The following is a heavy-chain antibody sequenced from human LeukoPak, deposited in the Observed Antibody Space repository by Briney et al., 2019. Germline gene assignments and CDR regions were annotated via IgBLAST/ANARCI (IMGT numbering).Heavy chain of an antibody. CDR1: GFTFSSYA. Sequence: PGRSLRLSCAASGFTFSSYAMHWVRQAPGKGLEWVAVISYDGSNKYYADSVKGRFTISRDNSKNTLYLQMNSLRAEDTAVYYCARPYLTWLQFGYFDYWGQGTLVTVSS. CDR3: ARPYLTWLQFGYFDY. D-gene: IGHD5-24*01. J-gene: IGHJ4*02. V-gene: IGHV3-30-3*01. CDR2: ISYDGSNK.